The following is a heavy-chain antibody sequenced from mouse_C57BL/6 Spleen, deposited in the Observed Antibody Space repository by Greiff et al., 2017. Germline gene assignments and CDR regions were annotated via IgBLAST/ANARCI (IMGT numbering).Heavy chain of an antibody. CDR1: GFNIKDYY. J-gene: IGHJ4*01. V-gene: IGHV14-1*01. CDR3: TRGYGSSYAMDY. D-gene: IGHD1-1*01. Sequence: VHVKQSGAELVRPGASVKLSCTASGFNIKDYYMHWVKQRPEQGLEWIGRIDPEDGDTEYAPKFQGTATMTADTSSNTAYLQLSSLTSEDTAVYYCTRGYGSSYAMDYWGQGTSGTVSS. CDR2: IDPEDGDT.